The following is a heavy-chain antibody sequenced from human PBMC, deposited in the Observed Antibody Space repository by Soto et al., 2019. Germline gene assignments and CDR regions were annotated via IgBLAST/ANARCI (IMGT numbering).Heavy chain of an antibody. D-gene: IGHD4-17*01. CDR1: GFIFSTYG. Sequence: LRLSCAASGFIFSTYGIHWVRQAPGKGLEWVAVISDDGSNKYYADSVKGRFTISRDNSRNTLYLQMNSLRAEDTAVYYCARCRADYYYYYGMNVWGQGTTVTVSS. V-gene: IGHV3-30*03. CDR2: ISDDGSNK. CDR3: ARCRADYYYYYGMNV. J-gene: IGHJ6*02.